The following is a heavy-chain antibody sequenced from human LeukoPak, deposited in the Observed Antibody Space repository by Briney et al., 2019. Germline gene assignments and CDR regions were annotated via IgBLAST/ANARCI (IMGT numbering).Heavy chain of an antibody. V-gene: IGHV4-59*08. CDR3: ARQEYSSSSFDY. CDR1: GGSISNYY. Sequence: SETLSVTCTVSGGSISNYYWSWIRQPPGNGLEWIGYIYYSGSTNYNPSLKSRVTISVDTSKNQFSLKLSSVTAADTAVYYCARQEYSSSSFDYWGQGTLVTVSS. J-gene: IGHJ4*02. D-gene: IGHD6-6*01. CDR2: IYYSGST.